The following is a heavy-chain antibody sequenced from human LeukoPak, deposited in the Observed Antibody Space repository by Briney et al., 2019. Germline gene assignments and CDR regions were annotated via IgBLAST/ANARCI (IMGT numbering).Heavy chain of an antibody. CDR1: GFTFSSYG. J-gene: IGHJ4*02. Sequence: PGGSLRLSCAASGFTFSSYGVHWVRQAPGKGLEWVAVISYDGPNKYYADSVKGRFTISRDNSKNTLYLQMNSLRAEDTAVYYCAKGRYHLATVTLLDYWGQGTLVTVSS. CDR3: AKGRYHLATVTLLDY. V-gene: IGHV3-30*18. D-gene: IGHD4-17*01. CDR2: ISYDGPNK.